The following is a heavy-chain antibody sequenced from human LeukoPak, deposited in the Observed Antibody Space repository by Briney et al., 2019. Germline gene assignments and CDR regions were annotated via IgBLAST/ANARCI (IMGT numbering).Heavy chain of an antibody. CDR1: EFTFSSYS. D-gene: IGHD6-19*01. V-gene: IGHV3-7*01. Sequence: GGSLRLSCAASEFTFSSYSMNWVRQAPGKGLEWVASINHNGNVNYYVDSVKGRFTISRDNAKNSLYLQMNSLRAEDTAVYYCARDRPSLAVAEAFDIWGQGTMVTVSS. J-gene: IGHJ3*02. CDR3: ARDRPSLAVAEAFDI. CDR2: INHNGNVN.